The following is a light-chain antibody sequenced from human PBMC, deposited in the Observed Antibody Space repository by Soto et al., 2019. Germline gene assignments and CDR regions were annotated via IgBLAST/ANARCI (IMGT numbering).Light chain of an antibody. CDR3: GSYSSSSTHYV. CDR2: EVT. V-gene: IGLV2-14*01. J-gene: IGLJ1*01. CDR1: SSDVGGYNY. Sequence: QSALTQPASVSGSPGQSITISCTGTSSDVGGYNYVSWYQQHPGKAPKLMIYEVTKRPSGVSNRFSGSKSGNTASLTISGLQAEDEADYYCGSYSSSSTHYVFGTGTQLTVL.